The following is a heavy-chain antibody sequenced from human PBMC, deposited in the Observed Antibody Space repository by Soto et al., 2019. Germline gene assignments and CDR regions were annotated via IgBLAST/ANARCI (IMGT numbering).Heavy chain of an antibody. CDR3: ARAWMGDIDY. CDR1: GGSISSYY. Sequence: TLGTLSLTLTVSGGSISSYYWGRIRQPPGKGLEWIGYIYYSGSTNYNPSLKSRVTISVDTSKNQFSLKLSSVTAADTAVYYCARAWMGDIDYWGQGTLVTVSS. J-gene: IGHJ4*02. V-gene: IGHV4-59*01. D-gene: IGHD1-26*01. CDR2: IYYSGST.